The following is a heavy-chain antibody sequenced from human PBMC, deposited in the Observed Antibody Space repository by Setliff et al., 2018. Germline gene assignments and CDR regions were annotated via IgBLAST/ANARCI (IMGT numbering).Heavy chain of an antibody. D-gene: IGHD2-2*01. CDR1: GYSISSGHF. V-gene: IGHV4-38-2*01. Sequence: PSETLSLTCGVSGYSISSGHFWGWIRQPPGKGLEWLGNIFHSGSTYYNPTLNSRVTMSVDTSKNQFSLILRSVTAADTAVCYCARGRMRGSCSGPSCTYDPFDIWGQGTPVTVSS. CDR3: ARGRMRGSCSGPSCTYDPFDI. CDR2: IFHSGST. J-gene: IGHJ3*02.